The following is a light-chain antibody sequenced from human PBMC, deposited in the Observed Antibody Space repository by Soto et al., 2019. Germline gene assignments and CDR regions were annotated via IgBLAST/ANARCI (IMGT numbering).Light chain of an antibody. CDR1: SSNIGAGYD. CDR3: QSYDSSLSGYV. V-gene: IGLV1-40*01. J-gene: IGLJ1*01. Sequence: QSVLTQPPSVSGAPGQRVTISCPGTSSNIGAGYDVHWYQQLPGTAPKLLIXXXXNRPSGVPDRMSGSKSGTSASLAITGLQAEDEADYYCQSYDSSLSGYVFGTGTKVTVL. CDR2: XXX.